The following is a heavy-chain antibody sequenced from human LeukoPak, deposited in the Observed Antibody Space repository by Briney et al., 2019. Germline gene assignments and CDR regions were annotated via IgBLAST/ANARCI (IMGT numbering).Heavy chain of an antibody. CDR1: GFTFSDYY. V-gene: IGHV3-11*01. Sequence: GSLRLSCAASGFTFSDYYMSWIRQAPGKGLEWVSYISSSGSTIYYADSVKGRFTISRDNAKNSLYLQMNSLRAEDTAVYYCARDAYSSSWANWFDPWGQGTLVTVSS. D-gene: IGHD6-13*01. CDR2: ISSSGSTI. CDR3: ARDAYSSSWANWFDP. J-gene: IGHJ5*02.